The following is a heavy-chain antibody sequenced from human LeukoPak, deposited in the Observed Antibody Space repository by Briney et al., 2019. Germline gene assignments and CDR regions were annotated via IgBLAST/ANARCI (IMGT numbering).Heavy chain of an antibody. CDR2: ISSSSSTI. CDR1: GFTFSSYS. CDR3: ARESGITIFGVVTLDFDY. V-gene: IGHV3-48*01. Sequence: GGSLRLSCAASGFTFSSYSMNWVRQAPGKGLEWVSYISSSSSTIYYADSVKGRFTISRDNAKNSLYLQMNSLRAEDTAVYYCARESGITIFGVVTLDFDYWGQGTLVTVSS. D-gene: IGHD3-3*01. J-gene: IGHJ4*02.